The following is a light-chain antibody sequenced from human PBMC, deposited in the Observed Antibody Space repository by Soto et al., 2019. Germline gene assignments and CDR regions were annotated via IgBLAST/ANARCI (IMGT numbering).Light chain of an antibody. J-gene: IGKJ5*01. CDR1: QSVSSSH. CDR3: QQSYSTPIT. CDR2: AAS. Sequence: EIVLTQSPGTLSLSPGERATLSCRASQSVSSSHLAWYQHKPGQAPRLLIYAASSRATGSPDRFSGSGSGTDFTLTISRLEPEDFATYYCQQSYSTPITFGQGTRLEIK. V-gene: IGKV3-20*01.